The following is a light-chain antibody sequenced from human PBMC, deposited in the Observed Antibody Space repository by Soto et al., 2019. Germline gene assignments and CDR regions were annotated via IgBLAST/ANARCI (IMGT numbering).Light chain of an antibody. CDR3: QQYHIWPSWT. CDR2: TLS. Sequence: DIVLTQTPLSLPVTPGESASISCTSSQSLLDSDDGNTYLDWYLQKPGQSPQLLIYTLSYRASGVPDRFSGSGSGTDFTLTISSLQSEDFAVCFCQQYHIWPSWTFGQGTKVELK. J-gene: IGKJ1*01. CDR1: QSLLDSDDGNTY. V-gene: IGKV2-40*01.